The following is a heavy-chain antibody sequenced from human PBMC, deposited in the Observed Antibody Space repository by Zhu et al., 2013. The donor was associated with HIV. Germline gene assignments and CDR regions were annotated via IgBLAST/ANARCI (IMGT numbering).Heavy chain of an antibody. V-gene: IGHV1-69*12. CDR3: ARASLYGFGSYRPMMSFDI. J-gene: IGHJ3*02. Sequence: QVQLVQSGAEVKKPGSSVKVSCKASGGTFSSYAISWVRQAPGQGLEWMGWIIPIFGIPNYAQKFQGRVTITADEFTSTAYMELSSLRSEDTAVYYCARASLYGFGSYRPMMSFDIVGPRDKWSPSLQ. CDR2: IIPIFGIP. CDR1: GGTFSSYA. D-gene: IGHD3-16*02.